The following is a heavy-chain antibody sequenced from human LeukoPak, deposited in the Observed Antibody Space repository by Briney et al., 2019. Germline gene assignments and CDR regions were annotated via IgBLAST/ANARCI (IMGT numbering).Heavy chain of an antibody. D-gene: IGHD6-19*01. Sequence: ASVKVSCKASGYTFTGYYMHWVRQAPGQGLEWRGWINPNSGGTNYAQKFQGRITMTRDTSISTAYMELSRLRSDDTAVYYCARAFIGGWYGNAFDIWGQGTMVTVSS. CDR3: ARAFIGGWYGNAFDI. J-gene: IGHJ3*02. V-gene: IGHV1-2*02. CDR1: GYTFTGYY. CDR2: INPNSGGT.